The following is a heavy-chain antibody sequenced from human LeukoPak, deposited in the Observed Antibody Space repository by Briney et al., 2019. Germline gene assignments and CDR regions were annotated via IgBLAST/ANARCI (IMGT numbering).Heavy chain of an antibody. Sequence: GESLKISCKGSGYSFTSYWIGWVRQMPGKGLEWMGIIYPGDSDTRYSPSFQGQVTISADKSISTAYLQWSSLKASDTSMYYRARPGYCSSTSCPSGSYFFDYWGQGTLVTVSS. J-gene: IGHJ4*02. V-gene: IGHV5-51*01. CDR2: IYPGDSDT. CDR3: ARPGYCSSTSCPSGSYFFDY. CDR1: GYSFTSYW. D-gene: IGHD2-2*01.